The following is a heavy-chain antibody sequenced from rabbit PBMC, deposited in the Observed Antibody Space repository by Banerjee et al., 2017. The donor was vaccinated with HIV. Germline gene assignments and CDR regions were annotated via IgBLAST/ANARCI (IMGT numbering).Heavy chain of an antibody. CDR3: ARGAGYGDYTTYFNL. CDR1: GFSFSSSYW. J-gene: IGHJ4*01. CDR2: IYTVSSGST. D-gene: IGHD2-1*01. Sequence: QEQLKESGGRLVTPGGSLTLTCTASGFSFSSSYWIWWVRQAPGKGLEWVACIYTVSSGSTCYASWAKGRFTISKTSSTTVTLQMTSLTAADTATYFCARGAGYGDYTTYFNLWGPGTLVTVS. V-gene: IGHV1S45*01.